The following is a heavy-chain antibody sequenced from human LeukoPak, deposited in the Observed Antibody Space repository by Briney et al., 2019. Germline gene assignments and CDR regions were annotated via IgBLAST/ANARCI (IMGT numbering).Heavy chain of an antibody. CDR3: AKLGNYYGSGSTRNAFDI. V-gene: IGHV3-23*01. Sequence: PGGSLRLSCAASGFTFSSYAMTWVRQAPGKGLEWVSAIGGSGDSTYYADSVKGRFTISRDNSKNTLYLQMNSLRAEDTAVYYCAKLGNYYGSGSTRNAFDIWGQGTMVTVSS. D-gene: IGHD3-10*01. CDR1: GFTFSSYA. J-gene: IGHJ3*02. CDR2: IGGSGDST.